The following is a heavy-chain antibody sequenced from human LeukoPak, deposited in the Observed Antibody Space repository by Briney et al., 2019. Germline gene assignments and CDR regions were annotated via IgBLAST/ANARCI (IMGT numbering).Heavy chain of an antibody. CDR3: AKGGISLVRGSFDY. CDR2: ISYDGSNK. Sequence: GGSLRLSCAASGFTFSNFAMHWVGRAPGKGLEGWAVISYDGSNKYYADSVKGRFTISRDNSKNTLYLQMNSLRAEDTALYYCAKGGISLVRGSFDYWGQATLVTVSS. V-gene: IGHV3-30*04. J-gene: IGHJ4*02. CDR1: GFTFSNFA. D-gene: IGHD3-10*01.